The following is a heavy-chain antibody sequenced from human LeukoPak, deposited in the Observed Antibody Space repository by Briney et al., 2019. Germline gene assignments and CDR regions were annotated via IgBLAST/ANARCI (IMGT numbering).Heavy chain of an antibody. V-gene: IGHV5-51*01. CDR2: IYPDDSDT. CDR3: TRGVPVAMNDGYDT. Sequence: GESLQISCQGSGGRFTTYWLAWGRQMPGKGLEWMGVIYPDDSDTRYSPSFQGQVTISADKSISTVYLQWSSLKASDTAKYYCTRGVPVAMNDGYDTWGQGTMVTVSS. D-gene: IGHD2-2*01. J-gene: IGHJ3*02. CDR1: GGRFTTYW.